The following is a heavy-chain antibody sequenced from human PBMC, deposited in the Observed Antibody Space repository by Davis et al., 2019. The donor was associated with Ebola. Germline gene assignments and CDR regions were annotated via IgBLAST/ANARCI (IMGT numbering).Heavy chain of an antibody. CDR1: GGSISVRSYY. CDR3: ARETTVTLIDY. CDR2: ISHTGNT. D-gene: IGHD4-17*01. V-gene: IGHV4-61*05. Sequence: MPSETLSLTCTVSGGSISVRSYYWAWVRHHPGKGLDWIAYISHTGNTNYNSALKGRLTMSVDTSRNQFSLKLSSVTAADTAVYYCARETTVTLIDYWGQGTLVTVSS. J-gene: IGHJ4*02.